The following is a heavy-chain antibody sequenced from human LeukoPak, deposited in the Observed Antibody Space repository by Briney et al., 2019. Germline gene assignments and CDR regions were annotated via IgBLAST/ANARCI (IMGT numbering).Heavy chain of an antibody. V-gene: IGHV3-30-3*01. J-gene: IGHJ4*02. CDR1: GFTVSSYA. CDR2: ISYDGSNK. D-gene: IGHD3-22*01. Sequence: GGSLRLSCAASGFTVSSYAMHWVRQAPGKGLEWVAVISYDGSNKYYADSVKGRFTISRDNSKNTLYLQMNSLRAEDTAVYYCARDRVVITLNYFDYWGQGTLVTVSS. CDR3: ARDRVVITLNYFDY.